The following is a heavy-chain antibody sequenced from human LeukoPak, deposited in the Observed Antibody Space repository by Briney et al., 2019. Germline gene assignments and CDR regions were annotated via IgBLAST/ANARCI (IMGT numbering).Heavy chain of an antibody. D-gene: IGHD6-19*01. CDR2: INHSGST. CDR1: GGSFSGYY. J-gene: IGHJ4*02. V-gene: IGHV4-34*01. Sequence: PSETLSLTCAVYGGSFSGYYWSWIRQPPGKGLEWIGEINHSGSTNYNPSPKSRVTISVGTSKNQFSLKLSSVTAADTAVYYCARGRYSSGWYFFDYWGQGTLVTVSS. CDR3: ARGRYSSGWYFFDY.